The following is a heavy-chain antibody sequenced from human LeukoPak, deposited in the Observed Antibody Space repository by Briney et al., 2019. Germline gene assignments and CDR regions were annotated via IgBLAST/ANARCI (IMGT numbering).Heavy chain of an antibody. CDR3: ATVIYDYVWGSYRPGPQYFQH. CDR2: INPSGGST. J-gene: IGHJ1*01. Sequence: ASVKVSCKASGYTFTSYYMHWVRQAPGQGLEWMGIINPSGGSTSYAQKFQGRVTMTRDMSTSTVYMELSSLRSEDTAVYYCATVIYDYVWGSYRPGPQYFQHWGQGTLVTVSS. CDR1: GYTFTSYY. V-gene: IGHV1-46*01. D-gene: IGHD3-16*02.